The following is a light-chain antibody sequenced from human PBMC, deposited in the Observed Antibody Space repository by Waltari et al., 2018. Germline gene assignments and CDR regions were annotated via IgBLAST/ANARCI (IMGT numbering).Light chain of an antibody. CDR1: SSDVGYYNR. V-gene: IGLV2-18*02. CDR2: EVT. CDR3: SSYTTSNTFV. J-gene: IGLJ3*02. Sequence: QSALTQPPSVSGSPGQSVTISCTGTSSDVGYYNRVSWYKQSPGTAPKVGIYEVTYRPPGVPVRFSASRSGNTASLTISGLQAEDEADYYCSSYTTSNTFVFGGGTKLTVL.